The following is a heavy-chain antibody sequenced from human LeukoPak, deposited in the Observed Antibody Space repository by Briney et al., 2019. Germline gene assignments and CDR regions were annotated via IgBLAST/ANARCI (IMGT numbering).Heavy chain of an antibody. D-gene: IGHD6-13*01. J-gene: IGHJ4*02. Sequence: SQTLSLTCTVSGGSISSGSYYWSWIRQPAGKGLEWIGRIYTSGSTNYNPSLKSRVTISVDTSKNQFSLKLSSVTAADTAVYYCAREARAATGTSLDYWGQGTLVTVSS. CDR1: GGSISSGSYY. CDR3: AREARAATGTSLDY. V-gene: IGHV4-61*02. CDR2: IYTSGST.